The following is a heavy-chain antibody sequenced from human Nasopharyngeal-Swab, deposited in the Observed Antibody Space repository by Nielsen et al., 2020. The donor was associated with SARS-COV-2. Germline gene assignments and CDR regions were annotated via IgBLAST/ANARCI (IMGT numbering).Heavy chain of an antibody. CDR3: ARDPPKSLSPYYDILTGYYDY. Sequence: GGSLRLSCAASGFTFSSYAMHWVRQAPGKGLEWVAVISYDGSNKYYADSVKGRFTISRDNSKNTLYLQMNSLRAEDTAVYCCARDPPKSLSPYYDILTGYYDYWGQGTLVTVSS. CDR2: ISYDGSNK. D-gene: IGHD3-9*01. J-gene: IGHJ4*02. V-gene: IGHV3-30*04. CDR1: GFTFSSYA.